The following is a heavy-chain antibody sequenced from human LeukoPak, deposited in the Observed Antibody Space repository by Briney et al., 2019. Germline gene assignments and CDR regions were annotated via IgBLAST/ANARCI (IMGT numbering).Heavy chain of an antibody. J-gene: IGHJ4*02. CDR2: IRSKPNSYAT. CDR1: GFTFSGST. V-gene: IGHV3-73*01. Sequence: PGGSLRLSCAASGFTFSGSTMHWVRQASGKGREWVGRIRSKPNSYATAYAASVKGRFTISRDDSKNTAYLQMNSLKIEDTAVYYCTTADSSGWYYLDYWGQGTLVTVSS. D-gene: IGHD6-19*01. CDR3: TTADSSGWYYLDY.